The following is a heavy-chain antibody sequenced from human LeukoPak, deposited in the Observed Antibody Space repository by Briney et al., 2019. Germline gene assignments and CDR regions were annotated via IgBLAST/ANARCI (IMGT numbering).Heavy chain of an antibody. CDR1: GFTLSSYE. J-gene: IGHJ4*02. CDR3: AREASYGYAFDY. CDR2: ISATSSTK. Sequence: GGSLRLSCVASGFTLSSYEMHWVRQAPGKGLEWISYISATSSTKFYADSVKGRFTISRDNAKNSLYLQMNSLTAEDTAVYYCAREASYGYAFDYWGQGTLVTVSS. V-gene: IGHV3-48*03. D-gene: IGHD5-12*01.